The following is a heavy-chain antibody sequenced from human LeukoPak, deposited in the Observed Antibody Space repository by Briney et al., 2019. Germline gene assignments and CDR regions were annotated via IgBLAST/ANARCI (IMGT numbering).Heavy chain of an antibody. CDR2: ISSSSSYI. V-gene: IGHV3-21*01. D-gene: IGHD4-17*01. Sequence: GGSLRLSCAASGFTFSSYSMNWVRQAPGKGLEWVSSISSSSSYIYYADSVKGRFTISRDNAKNSLYLQMNSLRAEDTAVYYCARDQGDYTFGLSYFDYWGQGTLVTVSS. J-gene: IGHJ4*02. CDR3: ARDQGDYTFGLSYFDY. CDR1: GFTFSSYS.